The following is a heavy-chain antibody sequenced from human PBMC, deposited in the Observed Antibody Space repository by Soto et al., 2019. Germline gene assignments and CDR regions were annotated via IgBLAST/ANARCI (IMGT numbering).Heavy chain of an antibody. D-gene: IGHD6-19*01. J-gene: IGHJ4*02. V-gene: IGHV3-30*18. CDR3: AKDGSLAVAGNKYYFDY. CDR1: GFPFSSYG. Sequence: PGGSLRLSCAASGFPFSSYGMHWVRQAPGKGLEWVAVISYDGSNKYYADSVKGRFTISRDNSKNTLYLQMNSLRAEDTAVYYCAKDGSLAVAGNKYYFDYWGQGTLVTVSS. CDR2: ISYDGSNK.